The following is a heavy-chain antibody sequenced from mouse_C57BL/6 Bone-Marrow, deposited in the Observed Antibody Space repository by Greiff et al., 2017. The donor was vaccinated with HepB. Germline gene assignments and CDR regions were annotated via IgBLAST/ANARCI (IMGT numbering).Heavy chain of an antibody. CDR1: GFTFSSYA. J-gene: IGHJ4*01. CDR3: ARVGSEDYAMDY. V-gene: IGHV5-4*01. CDR2: ISDGGSYT. Sequence: EVQRVESGGGLVKPGGSLKLSCAASGFTFSSYAMSWVRQTPEKRLEWVATISDGGSYTYYPDNVKGRFTISRDNAKNNLYLQMSHLKSEDTAMYYCARVGSEDYAMDYWGQGTSVTVSS.